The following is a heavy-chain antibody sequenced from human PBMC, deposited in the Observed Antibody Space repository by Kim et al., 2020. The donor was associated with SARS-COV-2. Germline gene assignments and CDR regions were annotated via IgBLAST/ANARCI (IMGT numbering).Heavy chain of an antibody. Sequence: SETLSLSCTVSGGSISNSFNYWGWIRQRPGKGLEWIGSVYHSGSTYDSPSLKSRVTVSVDTSKNQFSLKVTSVTAADTAVYFCARLPHDSSGYVDCWGQGILVTLSS. CDR2: VYHSGST. CDR3: ARLPHDSSGYVDC. V-gene: IGHV4-39*01. CDR1: GGSISNSFNY. D-gene: IGHD3-22*01. J-gene: IGHJ4*02.